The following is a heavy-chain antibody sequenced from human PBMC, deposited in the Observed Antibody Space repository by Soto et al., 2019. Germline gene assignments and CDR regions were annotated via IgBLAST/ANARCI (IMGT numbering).Heavy chain of an antibody. Sequence: QVQLVESGGGVVQPGRYLRLSCAASGFTFSSYGMHWVRQAPGKGLEWVAVIWFDGSNKFYADSVKGRFTISRDNSKNTVSLQMNSLRDEDSAAYYCATTGPYWGKGTLVTVSS. CDR2: IWFDGSNK. J-gene: IGHJ4*02. V-gene: IGHV3-33*01. CDR3: ATTGPY. CDR1: GFTFSSYG.